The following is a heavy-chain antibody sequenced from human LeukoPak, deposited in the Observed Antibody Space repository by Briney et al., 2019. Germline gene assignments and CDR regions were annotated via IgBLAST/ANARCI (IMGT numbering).Heavy chain of an antibody. CDR2: ISSSNSFK. CDR3: ATMGEQWLLKDI. CDR1: GFPFDTYP. Sequence: PGGCLRLSCAASGFPFDTYPVNWVRQAPGEGLEWVASISSSNSFKNYADSVKGRFTISRDNAQNSLYLQMSSLRAEDTGLYYCATMGEQWLLKDIWGQGTMVIVSS. D-gene: IGHD6-19*01. J-gene: IGHJ3*02. V-gene: IGHV3-21*01.